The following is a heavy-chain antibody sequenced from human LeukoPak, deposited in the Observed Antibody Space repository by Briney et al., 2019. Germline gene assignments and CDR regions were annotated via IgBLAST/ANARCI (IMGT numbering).Heavy chain of an antibody. V-gene: IGHV1-24*01. CDR1: GYTLTELS. D-gene: IGHD2-8*01. J-gene: IGHJ4*02. CDR3: ARTSYCTNGVCYFYFDY. Sequence: ASVKVSCKVSGYTLTELSMHWVRQAPGKGLEWMGGFDPEDGETIYAQKFQGRVTITRNTSISTAYMELSSLRSEDTAVYYCARTSYCTNGVCYFYFDYWGQGTLVTVSS. CDR2: FDPEDGET.